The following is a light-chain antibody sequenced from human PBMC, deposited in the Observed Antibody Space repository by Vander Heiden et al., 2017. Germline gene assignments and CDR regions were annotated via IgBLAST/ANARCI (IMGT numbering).Light chain of an antibody. V-gene: IGKV4-1*01. CDR3: QQYYSTPHT. Sequence: DIVMTQSPDSLAVSLGERATINCKSSQSVLSSSNNKNYLAWYQQKPGQPPKLLIYWASTRESGVPDRFSGSGSGTDFTLTIISLQAEDVAVFYCQQYYSTPHTFGQGTRLQIK. CDR2: WAS. J-gene: IGKJ5*01. CDR1: QSVLSSSNNKNY.